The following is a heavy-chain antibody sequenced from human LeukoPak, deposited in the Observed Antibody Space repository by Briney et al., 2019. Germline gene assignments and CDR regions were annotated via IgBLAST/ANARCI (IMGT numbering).Heavy chain of an antibody. CDR3: ARALRDSGGYYTQFDY. CDR1: GFNFADSA. D-gene: IGHD3-22*01. J-gene: IGHJ4*02. V-gene: IGHV3-11*05. CDR2: FSGSTTYT. Sequence: PGGSLRLSCAASGFNFADSAMSWVRQPPRKGLEGVSYFSGSTTYTNYADSVRGRFTISRDNAKNSLYLQMNSLRAEDTAVYYCARALRDSGGYYTQFDYWGQGTLVTVSS.